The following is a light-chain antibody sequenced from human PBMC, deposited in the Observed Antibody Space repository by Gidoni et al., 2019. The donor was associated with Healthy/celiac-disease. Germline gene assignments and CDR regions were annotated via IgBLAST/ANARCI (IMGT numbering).Light chain of an antibody. Sequence: QSVLTQPPSVSGAPGQSVTISCTGSSSNIGAGYDVHWYQQLPGTAPKRLIYGNSNRPSGVPDRFSGSKSGTSASLAIPGLQAEDEADYYCQSYDSSLSGSEVFGGGTKLTVL. CDR3: QSYDSSLSGSEV. CDR1: SSNIGAGYD. V-gene: IGLV1-40*01. CDR2: GNS. J-gene: IGLJ2*01.